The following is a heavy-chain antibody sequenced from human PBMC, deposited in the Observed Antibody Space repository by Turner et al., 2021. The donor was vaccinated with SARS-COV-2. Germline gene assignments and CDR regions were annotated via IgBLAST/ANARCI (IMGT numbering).Heavy chain of an antibody. J-gene: IGHJ3*02. V-gene: IGHV3-33*01. D-gene: IGHD1-26*01. CDR1: GFTFSSYG. CDR2: IWYDGSNE. CDR3: ARDMGPVGRDAFDI. Sequence: QVQLVESGGGVVQPGRSLSISCAASGFTFSSYGMHWVRQAPGKGLEWVAVIWYDGSNEYYADSVKGRFTISRDNSKNTLYLQMNSLRAEDTAVYYCARDMGPVGRDAFDIWGQGTMVTISS.